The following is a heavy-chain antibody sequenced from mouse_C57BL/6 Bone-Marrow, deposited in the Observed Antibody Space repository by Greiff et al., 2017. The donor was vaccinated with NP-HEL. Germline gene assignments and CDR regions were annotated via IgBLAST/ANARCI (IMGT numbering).Heavy chain of an antibody. Sequence: QVQLQQPGAELVMPGACVKLSCKASGYTFPSYWMHWVKQRPGQGLEWIGEIDPSDSYTNYNQKFKGKSTLTVDKSSSTAYMQLSSLTSEDSAVYYCARGSSSNSFAYWGQGTLVTVSA. J-gene: IGHJ3*01. CDR1: GYTFPSYW. CDR2: IDPSDSYT. D-gene: IGHD2-5*01. CDR3: ARGSSSNSFAY. V-gene: IGHV1-69*01.